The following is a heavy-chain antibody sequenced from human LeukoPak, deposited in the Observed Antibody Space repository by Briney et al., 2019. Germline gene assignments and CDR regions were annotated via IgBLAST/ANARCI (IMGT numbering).Heavy chain of an antibody. J-gene: IGHJ6*02. D-gene: IGHD3-3*01. CDR2: IIPIFGTA. CDR3: ARDHVTTGVYYYYYGMDV. V-gene: IGHV1-69*01. Sequence: ASVKVSCKASGGTFSSYAISWVRQAPGQGLEWMGGIIPIFGTANYAQKFQGRVAITADESTSTAYMELSSLRSEDTAVYYCARDHVTTGVYYYYYGMDVWGQGTTVTVSS. CDR1: GGTFSSYA.